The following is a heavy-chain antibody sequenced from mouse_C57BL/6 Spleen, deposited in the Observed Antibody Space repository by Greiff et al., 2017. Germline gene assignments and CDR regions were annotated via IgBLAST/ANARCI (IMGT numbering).Heavy chain of an antibody. D-gene: IGHD1-1*01. J-gene: IGHJ4*01. CDR3: ARGNGRDYAMDY. Sequence: VQLQQSGPELVKPGASVKISCKASGYAFSSYWMNWVKQRPGKGLEWIGQIYPGDGDTNYNGKFKGKATLTADKSSSTAYMQLSSLTSEDSAVYFCARGNGRDYAMDYWGQGTSVTVSS. CDR2: IYPGDGDT. V-gene: IGHV1-80*01. CDR1: GYAFSSYW.